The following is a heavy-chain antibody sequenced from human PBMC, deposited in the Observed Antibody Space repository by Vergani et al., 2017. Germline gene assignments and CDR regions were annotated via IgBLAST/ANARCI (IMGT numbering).Heavy chain of an antibody. CDR3: ASDSRYCSSTSCYVGRGWFDP. CDR2: INPSGGST. J-gene: IGHJ5*02. D-gene: IGHD2-2*01. V-gene: IGHV1-46*01. Sequence: QVQLVQSGAEVKKPGASVKVSCKASGYTFTSDYMHWVRQAPGQGLEWMGIINPSGGSTSYAQKFQGRVTMTRDTSTSTVYMGLSSLRSEDTAVYYCASDSRYCSSTSCYVGRGWFDPWGQGTLVTVSS. CDR1: GYTFTSDY.